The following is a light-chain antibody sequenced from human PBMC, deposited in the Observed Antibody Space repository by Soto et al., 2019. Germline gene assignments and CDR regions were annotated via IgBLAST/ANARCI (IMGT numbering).Light chain of an antibody. CDR3: QSYDSSLSVV. CDR2: GNS. Sequence: QSVLTQPPSVSGAPGQRVTISCTGSSSNIGAGYDVHWYQQLPGTAHKLLIYGNSNRPSGVPDRFSGSKSGTSASLAITGLQAEYEADYYCQSYDSSLSVVFGGGTKLTVL. V-gene: IGLV1-40*01. J-gene: IGLJ2*01. CDR1: SSNIGAGYD.